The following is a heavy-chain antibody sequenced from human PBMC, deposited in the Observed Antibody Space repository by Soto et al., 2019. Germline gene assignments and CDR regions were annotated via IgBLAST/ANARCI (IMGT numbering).Heavy chain of an antibody. J-gene: IGHJ5*02. CDR3: ARLLYGDYVPKWFDP. Sequence: GESLKISCKGSGYKFTSYFIGWVRQMPGKGLEWVGMIYPGDSDTRYSPSFQGQVAISADKSSSTAYLEWRSLRASDTAMYYCARLLYGDYVPKWFDPWGQGTLVTVSS. CDR2: IYPGDSDT. D-gene: IGHD4-17*01. V-gene: IGHV5-51*01. CDR1: GYKFTSYF.